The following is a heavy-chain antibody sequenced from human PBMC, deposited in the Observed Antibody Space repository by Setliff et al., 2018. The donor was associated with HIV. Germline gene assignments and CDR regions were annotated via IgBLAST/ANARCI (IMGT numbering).Heavy chain of an antibody. V-gene: IGHV3-30*04. CDR3: AREKGNTPAAYYLDY. J-gene: IGHJ4*02. CDR2: ISDDGGQT. Sequence: GSLSLSCAASGFTFNAYSIHWVRQGPGKGLEWVAVISDDGGQTYYAGSVEGRFTIFRDNSKNTMYLQMHSLRGEDTAVYYCAREKGNTPAAYYLDYWGQGTLVTVSS. D-gene: IGHD3-10*01. CDR1: GFTFNAYS.